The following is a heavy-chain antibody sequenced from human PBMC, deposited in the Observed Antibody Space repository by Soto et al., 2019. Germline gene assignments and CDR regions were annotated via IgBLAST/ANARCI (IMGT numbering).Heavy chain of an antibody. CDR1: GFSLNTRGMC. J-gene: IGHJ4*02. CDR2: IDWDDDK. D-gene: IGHD6-25*01. CDR3: ARIENPSGCNVGGYDY. Sequence: SGPTLVNPTQTLTLTCSFSGFSLNTRGMCVTWIRQAPGKALEWLGRIDWDDDKYYRTSLKTRLTISKDTSKNQVVLTMTNMEPVDTATFYCARIENPSGCNVGGYDYWGQGILVTVSS. V-gene: IGHV2-70*11.